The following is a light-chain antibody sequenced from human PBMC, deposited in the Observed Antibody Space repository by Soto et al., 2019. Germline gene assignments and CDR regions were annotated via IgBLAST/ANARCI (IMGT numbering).Light chain of an antibody. V-gene: IGKV3-20*01. J-gene: IGKJ3*01. CDR1: QSLSSSY. CDR3: QQYETSWFT. CDR2: GAS. Sequence: EIVLTQSPGTLSLSPGERVTLSCRASQSLSSSYLAWYQQKPGQAPRLLIYGASSRATGNPDRFSGSGSGTEFTLTISSLEPEDFAVYYCQQYETSWFTFGPGTKVDIK.